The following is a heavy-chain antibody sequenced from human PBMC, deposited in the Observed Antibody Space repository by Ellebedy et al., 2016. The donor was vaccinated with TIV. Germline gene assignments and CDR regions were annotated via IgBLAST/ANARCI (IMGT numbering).Heavy chain of an antibody. CDR2: IWFNGKLK. D-gene: IGHD5-12*01. V-gene: IGHV3-33*06. Sequence: PGGSLRLSCAATGFTFSQYHMHWVRQAPGKGLEWVALIWFNGKLKYYTDSVKGRFTLSRDNSRSRLFLQMNNLRAYDTGVYYCMKEVAEGQGDMDVWGQGTTVVVSS. J-gene: IGHJ6*02. CDR1: GFTFSQYH. CDR3: MKEVAEGQGDMDV.